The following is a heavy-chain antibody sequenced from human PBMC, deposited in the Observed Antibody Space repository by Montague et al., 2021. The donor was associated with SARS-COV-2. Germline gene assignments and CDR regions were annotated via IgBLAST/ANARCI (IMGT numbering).Heavy chain of an antibody. CDR2: IFYSGST. CDR3: ASMVRAQVYYFDY. CDR1: GGSISSSSYY. Sequence: ETLSLTCTVSGGSISSSSYYWGWIRQPPGKGLEWIGSIFYSGSTDYXPSLKSRVTISVDTSKNQFSLKLSSVTAADTAVYYCASMVRAQVYYFDYWGQGTLVTVSS. D-gene: IGHD3-10*01. J-gene: IGHJ4*02. V-gene: IGHV4-39*01.